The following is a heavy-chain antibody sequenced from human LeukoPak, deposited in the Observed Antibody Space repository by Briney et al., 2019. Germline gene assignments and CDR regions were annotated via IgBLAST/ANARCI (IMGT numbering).Heavy chain of an antibody. CDR3: ASATGDNDAFDI. Sequence: GGSLRLSCAASGFTFSSYGLHWVRQAPGKGLEWVAVISYDGSTKYYADSVKGRFTISRDNSKNTLYLQMNSLRAEDTAVYYCASATGDNDAFDIWGQGTMVTVSS. CDR2: ISYDGSTK. CDR1: GFTFSSYG. J-gene: IGHJ3*02. V-gene: IGHV3-30*03. D-gene: IGHD7-27*01.